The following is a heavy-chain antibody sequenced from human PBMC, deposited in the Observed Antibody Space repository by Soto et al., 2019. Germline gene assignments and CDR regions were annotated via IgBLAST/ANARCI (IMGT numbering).Heavy chain of an antibody. D-gene: IGHD4-17*01. CDR2: IYWDDDK. Sequence: QITLKESGPTLVKPTQTLTLTCTFSGFSLTTSGVGVGWIRQPPGKALEWLALIYWDDDKRYSPSLKSRPTVTQAPXKNQVVLTMTNMDPADTATYFCAHRTTTVTWWFDPWGQGTLVTVSS. CDR1: GFSLTTSGVG. J-gene: IGHJ5*02. V-gene: IGHV2-5*02. CDR3: AHRTTTVTWWFDP.